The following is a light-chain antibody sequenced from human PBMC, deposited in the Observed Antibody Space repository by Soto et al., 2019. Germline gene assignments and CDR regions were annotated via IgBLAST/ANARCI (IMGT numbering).Light chain of an antibody. CDR2: DTT. J-gene: IGLJ2*01. Sequence: QAVVTQEPSLTVSPGWTVNLTCGSNTGAVSSSHFSHWFQQKPGQAPRTLIYDTTNTHSGTPARCSGSLLGGKAALTLSGAQPEHEAGYYCFVYYNGVVVFGGGTK. CDR1: TGAVSSSHF. V-gene: IGLV7-46*01. CDR3: FVYYNGVVV.